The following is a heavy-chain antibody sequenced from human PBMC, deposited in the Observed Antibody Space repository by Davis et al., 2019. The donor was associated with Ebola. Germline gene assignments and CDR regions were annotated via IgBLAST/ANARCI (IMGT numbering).Heavy chain of an antibody. CDR3: ARSSIAARPGYYYGMDV. Sequence: PGGSLRLSCAASGFTFSSYGMHWVRQAPGKGLEWVAVIWYDGSNKYYADSVKGRFTISRDNAKNSLYLQMNSLRAEDTAVYYCARSSIAARPGYYYGMDVWGQGTTVTVSS. V-gene: IGHV3-33*03. CDR2: IWYDGSNK. CDR1: GFTFSSYG. D-gene: IGHD6-6*01. J-gene: IGHJ6*02.